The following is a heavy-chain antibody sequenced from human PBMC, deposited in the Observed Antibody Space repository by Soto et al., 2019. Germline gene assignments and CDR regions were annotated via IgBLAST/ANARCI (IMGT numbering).Heavy chain of an antibody. CDR1: GGSISSYY. CDR3: ARQQWLVLNAFDI. CDR2: IYYSGST. V-gene: IGHV4-59*01. Sequence: QVQLQDSGPGLVKPSETLSLTCTVSGGSISSYYWSWIRQPPGKGLEWIGYIYYSGSTNYNPSLKSRVTXSXDXXKNQFSLKLSSVTAADTAVYYCARQQWLVLNAFDIWGQGTMVTVSS. D-gene: IGHD6-19*01. J-gene: IGHJ3*02.